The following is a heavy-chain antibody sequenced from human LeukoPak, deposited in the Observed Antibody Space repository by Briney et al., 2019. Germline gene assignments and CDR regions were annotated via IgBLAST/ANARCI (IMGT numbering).Heavy chain of an antibody. V-gene: IGHV1-24*01. CDR3: ARTRPFGVDIGASEYFQH. Sequence: ASVKVSCKVSGYTLTELSMHWVRQAPGKGLEWMGGFDPEDGETIYAQKFQGRVTITADESTSTAYMELSSLRSEDTAVYYCARTRPFGVDIGASEYFQHWGQGTLVTVSS. J-gene: IGHJ1*01. CDR2: FDPEDGET. CDR1: GYTLTELS. D-gene: IGHD3-3*01.